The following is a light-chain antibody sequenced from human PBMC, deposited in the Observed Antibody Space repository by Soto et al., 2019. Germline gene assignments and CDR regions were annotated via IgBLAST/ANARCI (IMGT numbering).Light chain of an antibody. J-gene: IGKJ4*01. Sequence: IVLTQSPGTLSLSPGDRVTLSCRASQSVSSCLAWYQQKPGQAPRLLIYDASNRATGIPARFSGSGAGTDVTLTVSNLESEDFAVYYCQQCSNWPLTFGGGTKVDIK. CDR1: QSVSSC. CDR3: QQCSNWPLT. V-gene: IGKV3-11*01. CDR2: DAS.